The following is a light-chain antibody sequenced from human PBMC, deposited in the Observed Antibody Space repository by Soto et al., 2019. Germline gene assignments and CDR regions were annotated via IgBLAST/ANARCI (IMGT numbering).Light chain of an antibody. J-gene: IGKJ5*01. CDR1: QSVSSY. V-gene: IGKV3-11*01. CDR2: DAS. Sequence: EIVLTQSPATLSLSPGERATLSCRASQSVSSYLAWYQQKPGQAPRLLIYDASNRATGIPARFSGSGSGTDFTLTISSLEPEDFAVYYCQQRSSWPLTFGQGTRLGIK. CDR3: QQRSSWPLT.